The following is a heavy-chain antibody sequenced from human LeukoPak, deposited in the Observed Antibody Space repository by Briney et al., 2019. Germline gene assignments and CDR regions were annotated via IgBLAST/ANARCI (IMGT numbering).Heavy chain of an antibody. Sequence: PGGSLRLSCAASGXTFSSYEMNWVRQAHGKGLEWVSYISSSGNTKDYADSVRGRFTISRDNAKNSLFLQMNSLRAEDTAVYYCASLRQAYWGQGTLVTVS. J-gene: IGHJ4*02. CDR1: GXTFSSYE. CDR3: ASLRQAY. V-gene: IGHV3-48*03. CDR2: ISSSGNTK. D-gene: IGHD5/OR15-5a*01.